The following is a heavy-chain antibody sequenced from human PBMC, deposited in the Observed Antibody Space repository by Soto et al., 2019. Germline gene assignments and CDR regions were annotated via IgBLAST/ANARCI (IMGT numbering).Heavy chain of an antibody. CDR2: IIPVLDMA. Sequence: QVQLVQSGAEMKKPGSSVKVSCQASGDIFDSLTINWVRQAPGQGLEWMGRIIPVLDMANYAQKFQGRVTIIADKSTSTVYMELSSLTSGDTAVYYCARELGGYDYLYYSSYMDVWGEGTTVTVSS. CDR1: GDIFDSLT. J-gene: IGHJ6*03. V-gene: IGHV1-69*08. CDR3: ARELGGYDYLYYSSYMDV. D-gene: IGHD5-12*01.